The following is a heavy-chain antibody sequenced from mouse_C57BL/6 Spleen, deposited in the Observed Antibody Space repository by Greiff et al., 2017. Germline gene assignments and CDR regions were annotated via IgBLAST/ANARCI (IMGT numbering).Heavy chain of an antibody. D-gene: IGHD1-1*01. CDR3: ARDYGSIYMDY. CDR1: GYTFTSYW. Sequence: VQLQQPGAELVKPGASVKMSCKASGYTFTSYWITWVKQRPGQGLVWIGDIYPGSGSTNYNEKFKSKATLTVDTSSSTAYMHLSSLTAEYSAVYCCARDYGSIYMDYWGQGTSVTVSS. J-gene: IGHJ4*01. CDR2: IYPGSGST. V-gene: IGHV1-55*01.